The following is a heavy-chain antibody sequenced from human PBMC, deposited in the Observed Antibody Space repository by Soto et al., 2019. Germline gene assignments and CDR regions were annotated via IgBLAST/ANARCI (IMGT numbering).Heavy chain of an antibody. CDR3: ARDLTCGRYTFLPSFDY. D-gene: IGHD3-16*01. CDR1: GFAVSSKY. V-gene: IGHV3-53*01. J-gene: IGHJ4*02. Sequence: GWSLRLSCAASGFAVSSKYMTWVRQAPGKGLEWVSLIYGGGTTYYADSVKGRFTISRDTSKNTLYLQMNSLRAEDTAVYYCARDLTCGRYTFLPSFDYWGQGTPVTVSS. CDR2: IYGGGTT.